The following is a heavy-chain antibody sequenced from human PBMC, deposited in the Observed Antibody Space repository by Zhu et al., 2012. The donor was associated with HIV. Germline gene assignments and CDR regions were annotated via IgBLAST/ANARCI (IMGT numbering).Heavy chain of an antibody. V-gene: IGHV4-4*07. CDR3: ARARGVAGTGYFDF. Sequence: GGSISNYYWTWMRQPAGKGLEWIGRILGTGTTYYNPSLESRITMSVDTSKNQFSLKVTSVTAADTAIYYCARARGVAGTGYFDFWGQGILVTVSS. CDR2: ILGTGTT. CDR1: GGSISNYY. J-gene: IGHJ4*02. D-gene: IGHD6-19*01.